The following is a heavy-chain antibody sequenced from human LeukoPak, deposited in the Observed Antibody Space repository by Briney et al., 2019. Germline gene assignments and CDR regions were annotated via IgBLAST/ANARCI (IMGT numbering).Heavy chain of an antibody. CDR2: ISGSGGST. CDR3: AKVSSGWYHGYIDY. V-gene: IGHV3-23*01. CDR1: GFTFSSYA. Sequence: GGSLRLSCAASGFTFSSYAMNWVRQASGKGLERVSAISGSGGSTYYADSVKGRFTISRDNSENTLFLQMNSLRAEDTAVYYCAKVSSGWYHGYIDYWGQGTLVTVSS. J-gene: IGHJ4*02. D-gene: IGHD6-19*01.